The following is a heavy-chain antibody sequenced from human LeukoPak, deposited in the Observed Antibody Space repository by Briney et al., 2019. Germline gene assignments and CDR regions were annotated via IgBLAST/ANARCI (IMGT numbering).Heavy chain of an antibody. J-gene: IGHJ6*02. CDR3: AGYSGYDKGNYYYYYGMDV. D-gene: IGHD5-12*01. CDR1: GGSISSGGYS. Sequence: SETLSLTCAVSGGSISSGGYSWSWIRQPPGTGLEWIGYIYHSGSTYYNPSLKSRVTISVDRSKNQFSLKLSSVTAADTAVYYCAGYSGYDKGNYYYYYGMDVWGQGTTVTVSS. CDR2: IYHSGST. V-gene: IGHV4-30-2*01.